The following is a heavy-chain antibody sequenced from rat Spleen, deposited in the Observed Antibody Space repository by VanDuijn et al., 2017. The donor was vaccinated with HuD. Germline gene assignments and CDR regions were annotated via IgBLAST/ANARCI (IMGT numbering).Heavy chain of an antibody. V-gene: IGHV2-1*01. D-gene: IGHD1-12*03. Sequence: QVQLKESGPGLVQPSQTLSLTCTVSGFSLISYSVNWVRQPPGKGLEWMGGIWGDGSTDYNSVLKSRLSISRDTSKSQVFLKMNSLQTADTAIYFCTRSWGYYYDGSPQWFAYWGQGTLVTVSS. CDR2: IWGDGST. CDR1: GFSLISYS. J-gene: IGHJ3*01. CDR3: TRSWGYYYDGSPQWFAY.